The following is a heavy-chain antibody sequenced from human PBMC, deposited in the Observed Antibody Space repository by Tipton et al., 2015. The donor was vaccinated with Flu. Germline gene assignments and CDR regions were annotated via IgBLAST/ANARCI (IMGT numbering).Heavy chain of an antibody. V-gene: IGHV3-30*02. Sequence: SLRLSCAASGFTFSGYGMHWVRQAPGKGLEWVAFIRHDESDKYYADSVRGRFTISRDNPKNALYLAINSLRTDDTAVYYCAKDGWDTSGWYPFDYWGQGTLVTVSS. CDR2: IRHDESDK. J-gene: IGHJ4*02. D-gene: IGHD6-19*01. CDR3: AKDGWDTSGWYPFDY. CDR1: GFTFSGYG.